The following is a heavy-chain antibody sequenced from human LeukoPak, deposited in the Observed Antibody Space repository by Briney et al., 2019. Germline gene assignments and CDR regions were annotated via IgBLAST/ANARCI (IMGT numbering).Heavy chain of an antibody. CDR2: IIPIFGTA. J-gene: IGHJ4*02. D-gene: IGHD6-19*01. CDR1: GGTFSSYA. V-gene: IGHV1-69*06. Sequence: GASVKVSCKASGGTFSSYAISWVRQAPGQGLEWMGGIIPIFGTANHAQKFQGRVTITADKSTSTAYMELSSLRSEDTAVYYCARDWVGHSSGWFHFDYWGQGTLVTVSS. CDR3: ARDWVGHSSGWFHFDY.